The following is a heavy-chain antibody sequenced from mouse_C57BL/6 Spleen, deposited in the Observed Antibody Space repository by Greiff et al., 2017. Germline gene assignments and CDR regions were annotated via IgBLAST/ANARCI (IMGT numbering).Heavy chain of an antibody. CDR3: ARETAQATGAMDY. V-gene: IGHV1-72*01. D-gene: IGHD3-2*02. CDR2: IDPNSGGT. CDR1: GYTFTSYW. J-gene: IGHJ4*01. Sequence: QVQLQQPVAELVKPGASVKLSCKASGYTFTSYWMHWVKQRPGRGLEWIGRIDPNSGGTKYNEKFKSKATLTVDKPSSTAYMQLSSLTSEDSAVYDCARETAQATGAMDYWGQGTSGTVSS.